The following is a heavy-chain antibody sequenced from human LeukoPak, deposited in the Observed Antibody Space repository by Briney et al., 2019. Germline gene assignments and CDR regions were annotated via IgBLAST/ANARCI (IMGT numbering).Heavy chain of an antibody. D-gene: IGHD4-11*01. CDR2: IYYSGST. CDR3: AREQRDYDAFDI. Sequence: AETLSLTCTVSGGSISSYYWSWIRQPPGKGLEWIGYIYYSGSTNYNPSLKSRVTISVDTSKNQFSLKLSSVTAADTAVYYCAREQRDYDAFDIWGQGTMVTVSS. CDR1: GGSISSYY. J-gene: IGHJ3*02. V-gene: IGHV4-59*01.